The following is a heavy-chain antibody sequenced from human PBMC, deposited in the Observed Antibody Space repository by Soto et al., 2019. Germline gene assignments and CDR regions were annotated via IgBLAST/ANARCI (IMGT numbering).Heavy chain of an antibody. CDR2: MNAGVGNT. CDR1: GYTFTDYA. D-gene: IGHD5-18*01. V-gene: IGHV1-3*01. CDR3: ARDTGYTFGSLNY. Sequence: HVELVQSGADVKKPGASVTISCKASGYTFTDYALHWVRQAPGQRLEWMGWMNAGVGNTLYSQKFQGRITITRDTTASTAYMELNSLKSEDTAIYYCARDTGYTFGSLNYWGPGTLVTVSS. J-gene: IGHJ4*02.